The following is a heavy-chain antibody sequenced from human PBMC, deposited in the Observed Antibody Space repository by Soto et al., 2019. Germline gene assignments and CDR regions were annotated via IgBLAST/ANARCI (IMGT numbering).Heavy chain of an antibody. D-gene: IGHD1-26*01. Sequence: PSETLSLTCAVYGGSFSGYYWSWIRQSPGKGLEWIGEINQSGGTNYNPSLKSRVTISVDASKNQFSLKLASVTAADTAVYYCARGLWEVRFDYWGQGTLVTVSS. CDR2: INQSGGT. CDR3: ARGLWEVRFDY. V-gene: IGHV4-34*01. J-gene: IGHJ4*02. CDR1: GGSFSGYY.